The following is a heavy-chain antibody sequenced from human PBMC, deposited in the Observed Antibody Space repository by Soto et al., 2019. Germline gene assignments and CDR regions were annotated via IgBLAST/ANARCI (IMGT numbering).Heavy chain of an antibody. Sequence: QVQLQQWGAGLLKPSETLSLTCAVYGGSFSGYYWSWIRQPPGKGLEWIGEINHSGSTNYNPSLKRRVTISVDTYKNQFSLKLSSVTAADTAVYYCARRRHYDSSGYYTGGVPFDPWGQGTLVTVSS. D-gene: IGHD3-22*01. CDR3: ARRRHYDSSGYYTGGVPFDP. CDR2: INHSGST. V-gene: IGHV4-34*01. CDR1: GGSFSGYY. J-gene: IGHJ5*02.